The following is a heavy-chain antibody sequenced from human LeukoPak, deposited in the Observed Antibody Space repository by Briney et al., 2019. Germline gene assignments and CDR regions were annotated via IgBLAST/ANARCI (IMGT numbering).Heavy chain of an antibody. Sequence: PGGSLRLSCAASGFTFSSYWMSWVRQAPGKGLEWVANIKQDGSEKYYVDSVKGRFTISRDNAKNSLYLQMNSLRAEDTAVYYCARDRMTTVTNDAFDIWGQGTMVTVSS. CDR3: ARDRMTTVTNDAFDI. V-gene: IGHV3-7*01. J-gene: IGHJ3*02. D-gene: IGHD4-17*01. CDR2: IKQDGSEK. CDR1: GFTFSSYW.